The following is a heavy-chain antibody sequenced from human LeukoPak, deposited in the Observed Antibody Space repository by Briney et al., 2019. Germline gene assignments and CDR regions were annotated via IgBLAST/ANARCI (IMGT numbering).Heavy chain of an antibody. Sequence: GGSLRLSCAASGFTFSSYAMSWVRQAPGKGLEWVSTISGSGGYTYYADSVKGRFTISRDNSKNTLFLHMNSLRAEDTAVYFCAKDRGYSSGWYLCDYWGQGTLVTVSS. CDR2: ISGSGGYT. CDR1: GFTFSSYA. V-gene: IGHV3-23*01. J-gene: IGHJ4*02. CDR3: AKDRGYSSGWYLCDY. D-gene: IGHD6-19*01.